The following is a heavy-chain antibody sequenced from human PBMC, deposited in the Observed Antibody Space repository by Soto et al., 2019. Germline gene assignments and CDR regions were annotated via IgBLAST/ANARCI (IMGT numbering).Heavy chain of an antibody. J-gene: IGHJ4*02. CDR2: ISAYNGNT. Sequence: GASVKVSCKASGYTFTSYGISWVRQAPGQGLEWMGWISAYNGNTNYAQKLQGRVTMTTDTSTSTAYMELRSLRSDDTAVYYCARDHSGITYYYDSSGYPGFDYWGQGTLVTVSS. V-gene: IGHV1-18*01. CDR1: GYTFTSYG. D-gene: IGHD3-22*01. CDR3: ARDHSGITYYYDSSGYPGFDY.